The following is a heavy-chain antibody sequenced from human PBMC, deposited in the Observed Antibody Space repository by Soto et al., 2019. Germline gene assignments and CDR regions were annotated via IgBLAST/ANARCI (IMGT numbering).Heavy chain of an antibody. Sequence: SETLSLTCTVSGGSISSYYWSWIRQPPGKGLEWIGYIYYSGSTNYNPSLKSRVTISVDTSKNQFSLKLSSVTAADTAVYYCAGSYYDFWSGYYGDYNWFDPWGQGTLVTVSS. J-gene: IGHJ5*02. CDR1: GGSISSYY. V-gene: IGHV4-59*01. CDR2: IYYSGST. CDR3: AGSYYDFWSGYYGDYNWFDP. D-gene: IGHD3-3*01.